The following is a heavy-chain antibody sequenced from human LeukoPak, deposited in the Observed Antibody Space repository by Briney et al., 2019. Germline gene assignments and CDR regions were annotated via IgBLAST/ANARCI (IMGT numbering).Heavy chain of an antibody. D-gene: IGHD3-22*01. CDR3: AREGRGYKVAKFDY. Sequence: PGGSLRLSCAGSGFTFSRYGMSWVRQAPGKGLEWVANIKQDGSEKYYVDSVKGRFTISRDNAKNSLYLQMNSLRAEDTAVYYCAREGRGYKVAKFDYWGQGTLVTVSS. J-gene: IGHJ4*02. CDR2: IKQDGSEK. V-gene: IGHV3-7*01. CDR1: GFTFSRYG.